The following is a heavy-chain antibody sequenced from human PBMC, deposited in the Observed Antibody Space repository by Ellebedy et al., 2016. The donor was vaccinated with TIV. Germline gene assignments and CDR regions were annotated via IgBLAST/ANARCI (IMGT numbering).Heavy chain of an antibody. CDR2: IKHDGSEE. CDR3: ARAGTAAGTITDY. J-gene: IGHJ4*02. Sequence: GESLKISCAASGFDFSAYWMTWVRQAPGKGLEWVANIKHDGSEEYYVDSLNGRFTISRDNAKKSLYLQMSSLRADATAVYYCARAGTAAGTITDYWGQGTLVTVSS. V-gene: IGHV3-7*03. D-gene: IGHD6-13*01. CDR1: GFDFSAYW.